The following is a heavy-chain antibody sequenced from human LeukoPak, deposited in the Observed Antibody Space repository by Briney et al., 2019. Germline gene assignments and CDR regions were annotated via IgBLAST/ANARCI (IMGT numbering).Heavy chain of an antibody. CDR1: GDSINYYY. V-gene: IGHV4-59*01. D-gene: IGHD2-15*01. Sequence: SETLSLTCTVSGDSINYYYWSWIRQSPGKGLEWIGYVYYKGSAKYNPSLKSRVTISVDMSKNQFSLKVSSVTAADTAIYYCARKGGHFDYWGQGTLVTVSS. CDR2: VYYKGSA. CDR3: ARKGGHFDY. J-gene: IGHJ4*02.